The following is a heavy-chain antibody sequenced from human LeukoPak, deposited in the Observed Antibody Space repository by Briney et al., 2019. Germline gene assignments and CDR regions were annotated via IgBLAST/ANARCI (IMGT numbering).Heavy chain of an antibody. CDR1: GAFISSYY. CDR3: ATLTTVVTAYYFDY. V-gene: IGHV4-4*09. CDR2: IYHSGST. D-gene: IGHD4-23*01. Sequence: SETLSLTCTVSGAFISSYYWSWIRQPPGKGLEWIGYIYHSGSTDYNPSIKSRVTISVDTSKSQFSLKLTSVTAADTAVYYCATLTTVVTAYYFDYWGQGTLVTVSS. J-gene: IGHJ4*02.